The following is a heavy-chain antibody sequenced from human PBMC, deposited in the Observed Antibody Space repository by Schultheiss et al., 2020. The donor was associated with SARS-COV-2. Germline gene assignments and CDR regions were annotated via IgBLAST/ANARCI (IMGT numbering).Heavy chain of an antibody. CDR2: NYSGGST. CDR1: GFTFSDYY. V-gene: IGHV3-66*01. J-gene: IGHJ1*01. CDR3: ARALGYFQH. Sequence: LSLTCAASGFTFSDYYMAWIRQTPGKGLQWVSGINYSGGSTYYADSVKGRFTISRDNSKNTLYLQMNSLRAEDTAVYYCARALGYFQHWGQGTLVTVSS.